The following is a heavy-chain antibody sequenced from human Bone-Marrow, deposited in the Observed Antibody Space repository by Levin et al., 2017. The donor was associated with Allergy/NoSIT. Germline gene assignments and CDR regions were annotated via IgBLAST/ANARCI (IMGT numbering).Heavy chain of an antibody. D-gene: IGHD1-26*01. J-gene: IGHJ4*02. CDR2: IYHSGST. CDR3: ARLQWEPSGANDY. V-gene: IGHV4-38-2*02. Sequence: PSETLSLTCTVSGYSISSGYYWGWIRQPPGKGLEWIGSIYHSGSTYYNPSLKSRVTISVDTSKNQFSLKLSSVTAADTAVYYCARLQWEPSGANDYWGQGTLVTVSS. CDR1: GYSISSGYY.